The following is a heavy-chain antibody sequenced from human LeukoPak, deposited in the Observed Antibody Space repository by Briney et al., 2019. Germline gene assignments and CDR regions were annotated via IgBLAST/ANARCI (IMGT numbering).Heavy chain of an antibody. CDR3: ASERYSYALDPFDI. Sequence: GGSLRLSCAASGFTFSSYWMSWVRQAPGKGLQWVANINRDGSDKNYVDSVKGRFTISRDNAKNSLYLQMNSLRAEDTAVYYCASERYSYALDPFDIWGQGTMVTVSS. CDR1: GFTFSSYW. CDR2: INRDGSDK. D-gene: IGHD5-18*01. V-gene: IGHV3-7*05. J-gene: IGHJ3*02.